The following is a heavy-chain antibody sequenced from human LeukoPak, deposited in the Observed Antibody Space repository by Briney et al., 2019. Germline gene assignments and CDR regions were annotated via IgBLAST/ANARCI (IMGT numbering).Heavy chain of an antibody. J-gene: IGHJ4*02. CDR2: IIPIFGTA. D-gene: IGHD3-10*01. Sequence: ASVKVSCKASGGTFSSYAISWVRQAPGQGLEWMGGIIPIFGTANYAQKFQGRVTITADESTSTAYMELCSLRSEDTAVYYCARDVSITLIRGVTFDYWGQGALVTVSS. CDR1: GGTFSSYA. CDR3: ARDVSITLIRGVTFDY. V-gene: IGHV1-69*13.